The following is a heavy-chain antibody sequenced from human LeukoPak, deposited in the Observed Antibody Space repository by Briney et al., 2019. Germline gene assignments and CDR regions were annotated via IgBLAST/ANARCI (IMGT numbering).Heavy chain of an antibody. Sequence: PGGSLRLSCAGSGFLFNTNWMTWVRQAPGKGLEWVATIKQDGSEKYYVDSVKGRFTISRDNSKNTLYLQMNSLRAEDTAVYYCAKVPIQIPQYYFDYWGQGTLVTVSS. D-gene: IGHD2-2*02. CDR1: GFLFNTNW. CDR3: AKVPIQIPQYYFDY. V-gene: IGHV3-7*03. J-gene: IGHJ4*02. CDR2: IKQDGSEK.